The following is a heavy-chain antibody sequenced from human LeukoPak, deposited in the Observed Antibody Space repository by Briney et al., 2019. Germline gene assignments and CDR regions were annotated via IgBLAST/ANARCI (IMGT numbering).Heavy chain of an antibody. D-gene: IGHD3-10*01. J-gene: IGHJ4*02. Sequence: PGGSLRLSCAASGFTFSSYAMSWVRQAPGMGLEWVSAISGSGSDTYYADSVKGRFTISRENSKNTLYLEVNGLRADDTAVYYCAREQNIRGVIIIVDSWGQGTLVTVSS. CDR2: ISGSGSDT. CDR1: GFTFSSYA. V-gene: IGHV3-23*01. CDR3: AREQNIRGVIIIVDS.